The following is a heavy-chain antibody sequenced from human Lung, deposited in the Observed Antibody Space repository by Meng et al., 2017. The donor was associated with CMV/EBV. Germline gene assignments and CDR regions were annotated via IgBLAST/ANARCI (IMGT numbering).Heavy chain of an antibody. V-gene: IGHV3-21*01. Sequence: GESLKISCAASGFTFMPYNMNWVRQAPGKGLEWVSSISGSGQDTYYADSLRGRFTVSRDNRRKALYLQMDALRVEDTAVYYCARDLQTFCGSPGCYDGFPHWXQGTLVTVSS. CDR2: ISGSGQDT. CDR1: GFTFMPYN. CDR3: ARDLQTFCGSPGCYDGFPH. J-gene: IGHJ4*02. D-gene: IGHD2-2*01.